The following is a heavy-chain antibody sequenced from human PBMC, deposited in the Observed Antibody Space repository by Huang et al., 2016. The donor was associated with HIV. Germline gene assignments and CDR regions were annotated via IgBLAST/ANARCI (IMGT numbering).Heavy chain of an antibody. V-gene: IGHV5-51*01. CDR2: IYPGDSDT. Sequence: EVQLVQSGAVVKKPGESLKISCKGSGYTFNGYWIGGVRQRPGKGLGWMGIIYPGDSDTKYSPSFQGQVTISADKSISTAYLQWSGLKASDTAMYYCARQGVGDFVVEPTGLGAFDIWGQGTMVTVSS. J-gene: IGHJ3*02. CDR1: GYTFNGYW. CDR3: ARQGVGDFVVEPTGLGAFDI. D-gene: IGHD2-2*01.